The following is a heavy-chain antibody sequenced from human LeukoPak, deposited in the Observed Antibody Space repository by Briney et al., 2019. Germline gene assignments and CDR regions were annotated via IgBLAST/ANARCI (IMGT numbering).Heavy chain of an antibody. CDR2: IRDSGGGT. CDR3: AKSPAYCGGDCYSDY. Sequence: GGSLRLSCAASGFAVSTYAMSWVRQAPGKGLEWVSSIRDSGGGTYYADSVQGRFTISRDNSKDTLYLQMNSLRAEDTAVYYCAKSPAYCGGDCYSDYWDQGTLVTVSS. V-gene: IGHV3-23*01. J-gene: IGHJ4*02. D-gene: IGHD2-21*02. CDR1: GFAVSTYA.